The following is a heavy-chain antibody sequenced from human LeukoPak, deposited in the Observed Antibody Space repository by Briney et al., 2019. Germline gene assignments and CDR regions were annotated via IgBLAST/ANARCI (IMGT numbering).Heavy chain of an antibody. CDR3: ARDHAQWLSGSQH. J-gene: IGHJ1*01. CDR2: ISAYNGNT. D-gene: IGHD5-12*01. V-gene: IGHV1-18*01. CDR1: GYTFTSYG. Sequence: GASVKVSCKASGYTFTSYGISWVRQAPGQGLAWMGWISAYNGNTNYAQKLQGRVTMTTDTSTSTAYMELGSLRSDDTAVYYCARDHAQWLSGSQHWGQGTLVTVSS.